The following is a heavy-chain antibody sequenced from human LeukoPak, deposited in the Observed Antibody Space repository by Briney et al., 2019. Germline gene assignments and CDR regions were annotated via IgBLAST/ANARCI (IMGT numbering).Heavy chain of an antibody. CDR2: IYSGGST. V-gene: IGHV3-66*01. D-gene: IGHD6-19*01. J-gene: IGHJ4*02. CDR1: GFTVSSNY. CDR3: AKVLQQWLVWWSFDH. Sequence: PGGSLRLSCAASGFTVSSNYMSWVRQAPGKGLEWVSVIYSGGSTYYADSVKGRFTISRDNSKNTLYLQMNSLKPEDTAVYYCAKVLQQWLVWWSFDHWGQGTLVTVSS.